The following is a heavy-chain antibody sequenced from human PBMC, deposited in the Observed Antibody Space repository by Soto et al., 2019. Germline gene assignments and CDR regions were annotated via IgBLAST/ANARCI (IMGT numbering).Heavy chain of an antibody. Sequence: QVQLVQSGAEVKKPGSSVKVSCKASGGTFSSYTISWVRQAPGQGLEWMGRIIPILGIANYAQKFQGRVTITADKSTSTAYMELSSLRSEDTAVYYCARGGYYDSSPEIAFDIWGQGTMVTVSS. V-gene: IGHV1-69*02. D-gene: IGHD3-22*01. CDR2: IIPILGIA. J-gene: IGHJ3*02. CDR3: ARGGYYDSSPEIAFDI. CDR1: GGTFSSYT.